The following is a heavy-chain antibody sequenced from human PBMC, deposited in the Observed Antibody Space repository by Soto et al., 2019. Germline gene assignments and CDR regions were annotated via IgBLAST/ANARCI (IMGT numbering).Heavy chain of an antibody. V-gene: IGHV3-30-3*01. CDR1: GFTFSSFA. CDR3: ARDLGGAYTKLYYYYGMDV. Sequence: HPGGSLRLSCAASGFTFSSFAMHWVRQAPGKGLEWVAVISYDGSNKYYADSVKGRFTISRDNSKNTLYLQMNSLRAEDTAVCYCARDLGGAYTKLYYYYGMDVWGKGTTVTVSS. CDR2: ISYDGSNK. D-gene: IGHD4-17*01. J-gene: IGHJ6*04.